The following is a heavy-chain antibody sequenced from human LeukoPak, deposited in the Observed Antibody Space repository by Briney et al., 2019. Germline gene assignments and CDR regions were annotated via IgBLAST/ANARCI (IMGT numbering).Heavy chain of an antibody. V-gene: IGHV1-8*01. D-gene: IGHD3-9*01. CDR1: GYTFTSYD. CDR3: ARVVLRYFDWFGY. CDR2: MNPNSGNT. Sequence: ASVKVSCKASGYTFTSYDINWVRQATGQGLEWMGWMNPNSGNTGYAQEFQGRVTMTRNTSISTAYMELSSLRSEDTAVYYCARVVLRYFDWFGYWGQGTLVTVSS. J-gene: IGHJ4*02.